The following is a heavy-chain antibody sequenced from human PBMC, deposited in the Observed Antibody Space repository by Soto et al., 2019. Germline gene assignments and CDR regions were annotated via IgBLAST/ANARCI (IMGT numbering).Heavy chain of an antibody. CDR3: ARGPSLPMIVVVTSCGYYYGMDV. CDR1: GYTFTGYY. D-gene: IGHD3-22*01. V-gene: IGHV1-2*02. J-gene: IGHJ6*04. CDR2: INPNSGGT. Sequence: ASVKVSCKASGYTFTGYYMHWVRQAPGQGLEWMGWINPNSGGTNYAQKFQGKVTMTRDTSISTAYMELSRLRSDDTAVYYCARGPSLPMIVVVTSCGYYYGMDVWGKGTTVTVSS.